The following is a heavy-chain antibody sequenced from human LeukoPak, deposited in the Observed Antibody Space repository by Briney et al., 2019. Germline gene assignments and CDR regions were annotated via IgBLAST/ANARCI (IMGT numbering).Heavy chain of an antibody. Sequence: GGSLRLSCAASRFSFSNYAMSWVRQAPGKGLEWVSAISDSGATTYYADSVRGRFTISSDDSKNMLYLQMSSLRAEDTAVYYCARSLLRFGPPPRPLDYWGQGTLVTVSS. V-gene: IGHV3-23*01. D-gene: IGHD3-3*01. J-gene: IGHJ4*02. CDR3: ARSLLRFGPPPRPLDY. CDR1: RFSFSNYA. CDR2: ISDSGATT.